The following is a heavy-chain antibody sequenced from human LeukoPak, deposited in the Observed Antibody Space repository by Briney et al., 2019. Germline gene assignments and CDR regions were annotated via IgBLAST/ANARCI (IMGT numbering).Heavy chain of an antibody. CDR3: ARGQGVGAPDY. D-gene: IGHD1-26*01. CDR1: GGSFSGYY. J-gene: IGHJ4*02. Sequence: SETLSLTCAVYGGSFSGYYWSWIRQPPGKGLEWIGEINHSGSTNYNPSLKSRVTISVDTSKNQFSLKLSSVTAADTAVYYCARGQGVGAPDYWGQGTLVTVSS. CDR2: INHSGST. V-gene: IGHV4-34*01.